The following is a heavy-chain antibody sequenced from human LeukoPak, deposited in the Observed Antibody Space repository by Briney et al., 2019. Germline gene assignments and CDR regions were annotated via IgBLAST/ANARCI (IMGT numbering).Heavy chain of an antibody. V-gene: IGHV4-39*07. D-gene: IGHD1-26*01. CDR2: IYYSGST. CDR1: GGSISSSSYY. J-gene: IGHJ4*02. CDR3: ARGATSPTPDY. Sequence: SETLSLTCTVSGGSISSSSYYWGWIRQPPGKGLEWIGSIYYSGSTYYNPSLKSRVTISVDTSKNQFSLKLSSVTAADTAVYYCARGATSPTPDYWGQGTLVTVSS.